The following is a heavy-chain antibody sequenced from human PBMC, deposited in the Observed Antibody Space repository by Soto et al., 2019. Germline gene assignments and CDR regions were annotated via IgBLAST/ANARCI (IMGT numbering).Heavy chain of an antibody. CDR1: GFTFSDFY. D-gene: IGHD2-8*01. CDR3: AKFTGRGVYFYYGLDV. J-gene: IGHJ6*02. Sequence: QVQLVESGGGLVKPGGSLRLSGVASGFTFSDFYMSWIRQAPGKGLEWISYISSSSSKIFYADSVKGRFTISRDNPKKSVFLHMNSLRAEDTAVYYFAKFTGRGVYFYYGLDVWGQGTTVTVSS. V-gene: IGHV3-11*01. CDR2: ISSSSSKI.